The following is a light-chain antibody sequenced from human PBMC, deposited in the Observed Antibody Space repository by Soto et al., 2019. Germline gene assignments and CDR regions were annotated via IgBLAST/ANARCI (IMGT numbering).Light chain of an antibody. V-gene: IGKV3-20*01. CDR2: GAS. CDR3: QQYGSSPRT. CDR1: QSVSNSC. Sequence: EVVLTQSPGTLSLSPGERATLSCRASQSVSNSCLAWYQQKPGQAPRLLIYGASSRATGIPDRFSGSGSGTDFTLTISRLEPEDLAVYYCQQYGSSPRTFGQGTKLEI. J-gene: IGKJ2*01.